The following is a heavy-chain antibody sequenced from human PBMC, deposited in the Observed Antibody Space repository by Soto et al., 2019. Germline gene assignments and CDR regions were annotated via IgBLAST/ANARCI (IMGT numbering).Heavy chain of an antibody. J-gene: IGHJ4*02. CDR2: ISGSGDST. CDR3: AKRTSGLYFDY. D-gene: IGHD6-19*01. V-gene: IGHV3-23*01. Sequence: EVQLLESGGNLVQPGGSLRLSCAASGFTFSNYAMSWVRQAPGKGLEWVSVISGSGDSTYYADSVKGRFTISRDNSKNPLYLQMNSLRAEDTDVYYCAKRTSGLYFDYWGQGTLVTVSS. CDR1: GFTFSNYA.